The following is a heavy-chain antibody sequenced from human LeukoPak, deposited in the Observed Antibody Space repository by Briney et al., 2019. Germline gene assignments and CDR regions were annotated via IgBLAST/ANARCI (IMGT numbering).Heavy chain of an antibody. J-gene: IGHJ4*02. D-gene: IGHD5-18*01. CDR1: GGSISSSSYY. Sequence: PSETLSLTCTVSGGSISSSSYYWGWIRQPPGKGLEWIGYIDYSGSTNYNPSLKSRVTISVDTSKNQFSLKLSSVTAADTAVYYCARVSTAMAPLHPYFDYWGQGTLVTVSS. CDR3: ARVSTAMAPLHPYFDY. V-gene: IGHV4-61*05. CDR2: IDYSGST.